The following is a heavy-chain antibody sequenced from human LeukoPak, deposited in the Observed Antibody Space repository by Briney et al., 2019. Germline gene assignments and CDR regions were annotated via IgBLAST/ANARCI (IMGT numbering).Heavy chain of an antibody. CDR3: ARGRFSGWTGDYFDY. J-gene: IGHJ4*02. CDR2: IYYSGST. V-gene: IGHV4-61*05. D-gene: IGHD6-19*01. CDR1: GGSISSSSYY. Sequence: SETLSLTCTVSGGSISSSSYYWGWIRQPPGKGLEWIGYIYYSGSTNYNPSLKSRVTISVDTSKNQFSLKLSSVTAADTAVYYCARGRFSGWTGDYFDYWGQGTLVTVSS.